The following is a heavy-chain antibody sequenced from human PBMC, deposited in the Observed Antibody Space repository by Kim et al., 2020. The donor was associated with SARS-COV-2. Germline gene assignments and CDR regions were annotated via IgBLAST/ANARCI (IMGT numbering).Heavy chain of an antibody. Sequence: GGSLRLSCAASGFTFSSYGMHWVRQAPGKGLEWVAVIWYDGSNKYYADSVKGRFTISRDNSKNTLYLQMNSLRAEGTAVYYCARDPVGATNLGMDVWGQGTTVTVSS. CDR1: GFTFSSYG. V-gene: IGHV3-33*01. CDR2: IWYDGSNK. D-gene: IGHD1-26*01. CDR3: ARDPVGATNLGMDV. J-gene: IGHJ6*02.